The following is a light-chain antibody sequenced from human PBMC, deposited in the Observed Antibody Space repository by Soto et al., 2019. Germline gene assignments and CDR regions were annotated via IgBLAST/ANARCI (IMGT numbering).Light chain of an antibody. CDR2: DAS. CDR1: QRISSW. CDR3: QQYNSYMYT. Sequence: GARVTITCRASQRISSWLAWYQQKPGKAPKLLIYDASSLESGVPSRFSGSGSGTEFTLTISSLQPDDFATYYCQQYNSYMYTFGQGTKLEIK. J-gene: IGKJ2*01. V-gene: IGKV1-5*01.